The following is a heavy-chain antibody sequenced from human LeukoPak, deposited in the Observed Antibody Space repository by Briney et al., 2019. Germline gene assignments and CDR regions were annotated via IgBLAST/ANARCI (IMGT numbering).Heavy chain of an antibody. CDR2: INGGGGST. J-gene: IGHJ3*02. CDR3: AKGKLDPEDAFDI. D-gene: IGHD1-7*01. CDR1: GFRFSSYA. Sequence: GGFLRLACAASGFRFSSYAMSWVRQAPGKGLEWVSLINGGGGSTYYADSVKGRFTISRDNSKNTLYLQMNSLRAEDTAVYYCAKGKLDPEDAFDIWGQGTMVTVSS. V-gene: IGHV3-23*01.